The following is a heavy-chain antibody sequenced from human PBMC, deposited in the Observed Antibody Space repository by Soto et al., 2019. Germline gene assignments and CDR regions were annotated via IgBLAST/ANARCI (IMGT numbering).Heavy chain of an antibody. CDR3: ARQNMHRRATLLDF. CDR2: IYFSGST. D-gene: IGHD2-2*01. J-gene: IGHJ4*02. V-gene: IGHV4-39*01. Sequence: SETLSLTCNVSGDSLSSTGYYWAWIRQPPGKGLTWVGSIYFSGSTYFNPSLKSRVTMSVDTSSNQFSLKLTSVTAADTAIYYCARQNMHRRATLLDFWGQGTLVTVSS. CDR1: GDSLSSTGYY.